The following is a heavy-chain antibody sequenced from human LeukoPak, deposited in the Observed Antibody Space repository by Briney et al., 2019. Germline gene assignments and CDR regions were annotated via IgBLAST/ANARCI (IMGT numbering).Heavy chain of an antibody. CDR2: IWYDGSNK. CDR3: AKDGDCSSTSCYPGYFDY. V-gene: IGHV3-33*06. J-gene: IGHJ4*02. Sequence: PGRSLRLSCAASGFTFSSYGMHWVRQAPGKGLEWVAVIWYDGSNKYYADSVKGRFTISRDNSKNTLYLQMNSLRAEDTAVYYCAKDGDCSSTSCYPGYFDYWGQGTLVTVSS. CDR1: GFTFSSYG. D-gene: IGHD2-2*01.